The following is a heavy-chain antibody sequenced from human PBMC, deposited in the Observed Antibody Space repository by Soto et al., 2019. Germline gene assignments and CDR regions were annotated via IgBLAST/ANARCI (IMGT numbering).Heavy chain of an antibody. CDR2: VYYNGGS. CDR3: ARQGIGNLHGLVDV. CDR1: GGSIDGYN. J-gene: IGHJ6*04. Sequence: QVQLQESGPGLVKPSETLSLTCTVSGGSIDGYNCAWIRQPPGKALEWVGYVYYNGGSSYNPSLKSRVTLSMGPSKSQFSLQLRSVTAADTAVYYCARQGIGNLHGLVDVWGRGTTVTVSS. V-gene: IGHV4-59*08. D-gene: IGHD3-10*01.